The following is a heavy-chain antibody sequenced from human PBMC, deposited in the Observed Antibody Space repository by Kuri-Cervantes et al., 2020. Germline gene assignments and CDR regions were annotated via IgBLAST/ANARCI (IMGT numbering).Heavy chain of an antibody. V-gene: IGHV1-2*04. CDR3: ARAVSPAAPGDY. D-gene: IGHD6-13*01. Sequence: ASVKVSCKASGYTFTGYYMHWVRQAPGQGLEWMGWINPNSGGTIYAQKFQGWVTMTRDTSISTAYMELSRLRSDDTAVYYCARAVSPAAPGDYWGQGTLVTVSS. CDR2: INPNSGGT. J-gene: IGHJ4*02. CDR1: GYTFTGYY.